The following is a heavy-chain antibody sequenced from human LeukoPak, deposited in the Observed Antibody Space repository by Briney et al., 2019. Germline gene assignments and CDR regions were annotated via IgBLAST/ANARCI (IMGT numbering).Heavy chain of an antibody. CDR2: IRSNLYGGTP. CDR3: TRDQTPYY. V-gene: IGHV3-49*04. Sequence: GGSLRLSCTASGFTFGDYAMTWVRQAPGKGLEWVGFIRSNLYGGTPEYAACVEGRFTISRHDSTSIAYLEMDSLKTDDTAVYYCTRDQTPYYWGQGTLVTVSS. J-gene: IGHJ4*02. CDR1: GFTFGDYA.